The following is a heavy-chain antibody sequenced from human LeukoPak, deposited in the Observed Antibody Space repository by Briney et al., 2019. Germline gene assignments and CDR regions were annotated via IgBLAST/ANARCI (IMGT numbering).Heavy chain of an antibody. J-gene: IGHJ4*02. CDR2: INHSGST. CDR3: AGGIAAAGPYFDY. V-gene: IGHV4-34*01. Sequence: SETLSLTCAVYGGSLSGYYWSWIRQPPGKGLEWIGEINHSGSTNYNPSLKSRVTISVDTSKNQFSLKLSSVTAADTAVYYCAGGIAAAGPYFDYWGQGTLVTVSS. D-gene: IGHD6-13*01. CDR1: GGSLSGYY.